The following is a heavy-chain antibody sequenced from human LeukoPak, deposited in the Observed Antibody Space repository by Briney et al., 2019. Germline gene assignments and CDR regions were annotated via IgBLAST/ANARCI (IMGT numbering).Heavy chain of an antibody. CDR3: ARPGYSYGERGAFDI. CDR1: GGSFSSSSYY. Sequence: PSETLSLTCAVYGGSFSSSSYYWGWIRQPPGKGLEWIGSIYYSGSTYYNPSLKSRVTISVDTSKNQFSLKLSSVTAADTAVYYCARPGYSYGERGAFDIWGQGTMVTVSS. CDR2: IYYSGST. D-gene: IGHD5-18*01. V-gene: IGHV4-39*07. J-gene: IGHJ3*02.